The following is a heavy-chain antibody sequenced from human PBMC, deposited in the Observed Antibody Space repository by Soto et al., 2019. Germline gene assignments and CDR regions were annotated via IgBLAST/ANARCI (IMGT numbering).Heavy chain of an antibody. V-gene: IGHV4-59*08. J-gene: IGHJ4*02. D-gene: IGHD1-26*01. CDR2: IYYSGST. Sequence: SETLSLTCTVSGGSISNHYWSWIRQPPGKGPELIGYIYYSGSTNYNPSLRSRVTISVDTSKNQLSLKLSSVTAADTAVYYCARWVGHFDFWGPGTLVTVSS. CDR1: GGSISNHY. CDR3: ARWVGHFDF.